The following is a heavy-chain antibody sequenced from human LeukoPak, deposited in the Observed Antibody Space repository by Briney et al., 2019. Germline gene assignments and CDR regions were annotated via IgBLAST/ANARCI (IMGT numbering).Heavy chain of an antibody. Sequence: PGGSLRLSCAASGFTFSSYGMHWVRQAPGKGLEWVAGISYDGSNKYYADSVKGRFTISRDNSKNTLYLGMNSLRAEDTAVYYCAPALYSSSWYAFDIWGQGTMVTVSS. V-gene: IGHV3-30*03. CDR3: APALYSSSWYAFDI. CDR2: ISYDGSNK. CDR1: GFTFSSYG. D-gene: IGHD6-13*01. J-gene: IGHJ3*02.